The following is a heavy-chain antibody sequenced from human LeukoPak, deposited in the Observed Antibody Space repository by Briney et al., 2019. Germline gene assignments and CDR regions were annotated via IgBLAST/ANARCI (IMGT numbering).Heavy chain of an antibody. J-gene: IGHJ4*02. V-gene: IGHV4-34*01. D-gene: IGHD3-22*01. CDR1: GGSFSGYY. CDR3: ARVATPPYYDSSGYYLDY. Sequence: SETLSLTCAVYGGSFSGYYWSWIRQPPGKGLEWIGEINHSGSTNYNPSLKSRVTISVDTSKNQFSLKLSSVTAADTAVYYRARVATPPYYDSSGYYLDYWGQGTLVTVSS. CDR2: INHSGST.